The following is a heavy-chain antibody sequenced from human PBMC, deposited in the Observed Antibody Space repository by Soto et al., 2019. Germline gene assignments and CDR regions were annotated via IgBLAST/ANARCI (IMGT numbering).Heavy chain of an antibody. CDR1: GFTFTSYW. D-gene: IGHD3-3*02. CDR3: TGDLAGSGGY. V-gene: IGHV3-74*01. CDR2: TNRDGRTT. Sequence: EMQLVESGGGLVQTGGSLRLSCAASGFTFTSYWMHWVRQAPGKGLVWVSRTNRDGRTTNYAESVKGRFTISRDNAKNTLYLQMNSLRAEDTAVYFCTGDLAGSGGYWGQGTLVTVSS. J-gene: IGHJ4*02.